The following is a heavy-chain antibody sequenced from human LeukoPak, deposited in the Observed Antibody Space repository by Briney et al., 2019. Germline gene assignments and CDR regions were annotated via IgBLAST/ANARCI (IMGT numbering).Heavy chain of an antibody. D-gene: IGHD6-13*01. J-gene: IGHJ3*02. CDR1: GGSFSGYY. CDR2: IVHSGNT. CDR3: ARFGSSTWYKGAFDI. V-gene: IGHV4-34*12. Sequence: SGTLSLTCAVYGGSFSGYYWSWIRQPPGKGLEWIGEIVHSGNTKYNPSLKSRVTISVDTSKNQFSLNLTSVTAADTALYYCARFGSSTWYKGAFDIWGQGTMVTVAS.